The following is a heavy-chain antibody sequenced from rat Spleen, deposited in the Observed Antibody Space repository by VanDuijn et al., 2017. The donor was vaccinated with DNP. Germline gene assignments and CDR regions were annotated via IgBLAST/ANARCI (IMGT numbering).Heavy chain of an antibody. CDR1: GYTFTTYY. J-gene: IGHJ1*01. CDR2: IDAGSGST. CDR3: ASSNWGYYWYFDF. Sequence: QVQLRQSGAEPAKPGSSVKISCKASGYTFTTYYMTWIKQTTGQGLEYIGYIDAGSGSTNYNEKFRGKATLTVDKSSSTAFLQLSSLTPDDSAVYYCASSNWGYYWYFDFWGPGTMVTVSS. V-gene: IGHV1-43*01. D-gene: IGHD5-1*01.